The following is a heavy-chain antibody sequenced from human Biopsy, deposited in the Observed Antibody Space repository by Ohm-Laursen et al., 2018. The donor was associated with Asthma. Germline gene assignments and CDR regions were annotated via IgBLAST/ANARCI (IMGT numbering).Heavy chain of an antibody. Sequence: SETLSLTCTVSGGSISGFYWSWIRQPPGKGLEWIGYIYYTGTTNYNPSLKSRVSISVDTSKNQFSLKLTSVTAADTAVYYCARDFGGWYYFDNWGQGSLVTVSP. J-gene: IGHJ4*02. CDR3: ARDFGGWYYFDN. D-gene: IGHD3-3*01. CDR1: GGSISGFY. CDR2: IYYTGTT. V-gene: IGHV4-59*01.